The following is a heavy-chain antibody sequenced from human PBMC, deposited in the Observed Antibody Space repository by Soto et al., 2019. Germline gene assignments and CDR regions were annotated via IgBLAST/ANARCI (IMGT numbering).Heavy chain of an antibody. D-gene: IGHD2-21*02. CDR1: GFTFSSYD. Sequence: GGSLRHSCAASGFTFSSYDMHWVRQAPGKGLDWVAVISYDGSNKYYADSVKGRFTISRDNSKNTLYLQMNSLRAEDTAVYYCSKGARIVVVPAPYDDWGQGTLVTVYS. CDR2: ISYDGSNK. J-gene: IGHJ4*02. V-gene: IGHV3-30*18. CDR3: SKGARIVVVPAPYDD.